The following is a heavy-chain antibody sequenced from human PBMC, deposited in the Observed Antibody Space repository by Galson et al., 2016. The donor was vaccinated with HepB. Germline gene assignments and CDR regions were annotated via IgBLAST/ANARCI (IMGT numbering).Heavy chain of an antibody. V-gene: IGHV3-30*04. CDR2: ISFDGRIK. Sequence: SLRLSCAASGFTFSTYSMHWVRQAPGKGLEWVTVISFDGRIKFYTDSVKGRFTISRDNSMNTLYLQMNSLRAEDTAVYYCAKGACSGGSCLYYYYGMDVWGKGPRSPSPQ. D-gene: IGHD2-15*01. CDR1: GFTFSTYS. CDR3: AKGACSGGSCLYYYYGMDV. J-gene: IGHJ6*01.